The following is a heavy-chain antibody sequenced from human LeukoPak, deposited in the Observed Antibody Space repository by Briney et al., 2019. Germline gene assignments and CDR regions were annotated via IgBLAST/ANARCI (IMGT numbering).Heavy chain of an antibody. CDR3: AKDFQGQIPDAFDI. J-gene: IGHJ3*02. Sequence: PGGSLRLSRAASGFTFSNLLMMWVRLAPGKGVVWLSGIGGGGITFSPRSVRGRFTISRDNSKNTLYLQMNNLRAEDTALYYCAKDFQGQIPDAFDIWGQGTLVTVSS. D-gene: IGHD2-21*01. CDR2: IGGGGIT. CDR1: GFTFSNLL. V-gene: IGHV3-23*01.